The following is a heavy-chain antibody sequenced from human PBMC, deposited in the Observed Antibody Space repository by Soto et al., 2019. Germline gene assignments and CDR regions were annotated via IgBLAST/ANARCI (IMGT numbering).Heavy chain of an antibody. J-gene: IGHJ5*02. D-gene: IGHD6-6*01. V-gene: IGHV3-48*02. CDR3: ARDRLTSKYNWFDP. CDR1: GFTFSSYS. Sequence: PGGSLRLSCAASGFTFSSYSMNWVRQAPGKGLERVSYISSSSSTIYYADSVKGRFTISRDNAKNSLYLQMNSLRDEDTAVYYCARDRLTSKYNWFDPWGQGTLVTVSS. CDR2: ISSSSSTI.